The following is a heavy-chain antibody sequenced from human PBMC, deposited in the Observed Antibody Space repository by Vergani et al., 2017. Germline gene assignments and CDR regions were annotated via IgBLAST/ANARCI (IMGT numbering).Heavy chain of an antibody. CDR2: INWNGGST. CDR1: GFTFDDYG. CDR3: ARAQSASSSSYYYYYYYMDV. Sequence: EVQLVESGGGVVRPGGSLRLSCAASGFTFDDYGMSWVRQAPGKGLEWVSGINWNGGSTGYADSVKGRFTISRDNAKNSLYLQMNSLRAEDTALYDCARAQSASSSSYYYYYYYMDVWGKGTTVTVSS. J-gene: IGHJ6*03. V-gene: IGHV3-20*01. D-gene: IGHD6-6*01.